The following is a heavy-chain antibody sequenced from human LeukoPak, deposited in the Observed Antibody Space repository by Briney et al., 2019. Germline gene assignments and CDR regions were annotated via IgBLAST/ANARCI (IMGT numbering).Heavy chain of an antibody. CDR2: ISSSSSYM. D-gene: IGHD3-10*01. V-gene: IGHV3-21*01. J-gene: IGHJ5*02. Sequence: GGSLRLSCAASGFTFSSYSMNWVRQAPGKGLEWVSSISSSSSYMYYADSVKGRFTISRDNAKNSLYLQMNSLRAEDTAVYYCSAMVRGVPTADPWGQGTLVTVSS. CDR3: SAMVRGVPTADP. CDR1: GFTFSSYS.